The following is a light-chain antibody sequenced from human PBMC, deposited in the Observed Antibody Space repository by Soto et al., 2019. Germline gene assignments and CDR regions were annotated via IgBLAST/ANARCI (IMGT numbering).Light chain of an antibody. Sequence: QSALTQPASVSGSPGQSITISCAGTMRDVGAYNLVSWYQQHPGRAPQLIIYEVRNRPSGISFRFSGSKSGNTASLTISGLQAEDEADYYCCSYAGSYTRVFGTGTKLTVL. J-gene: IGLJ1*01. CDR2: EVR. V-gene: IGLV2-14*01. CDR3: CSYAGSYTRV. CDR1: MRDVGAYNL.